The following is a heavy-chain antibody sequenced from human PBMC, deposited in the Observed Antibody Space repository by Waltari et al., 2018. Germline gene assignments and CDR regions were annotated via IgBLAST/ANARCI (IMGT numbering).Heavy chain of an antibody. CDR1: GFTFSSYS. CDR2: IISSSSYI. D-gene: IGHD6-13*01. CDR3: ASNLIAAAGFVGY. J-gene: IGHJ4*02. Sequence: EVQLVESGGGLVKPGGSLRLSCAASGFTFSSYSMNWVRQAPGKGLEWVSSIISSSSYIYYADSVKGRFTISRDNAKNSLYLQMNSLRAEDTAVYYCASNLIAAAGFVGYWGQGTLVTVSS. V-gene: IGHV3-21*01.